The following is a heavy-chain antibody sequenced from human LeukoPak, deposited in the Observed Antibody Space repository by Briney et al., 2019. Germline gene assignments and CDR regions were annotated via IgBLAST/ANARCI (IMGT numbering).Heavy chain of an antibody. CDR2: ISSTSSYI. V-gene: IGHV3-21*01. CDR1: GFTFSDYS. CDR3: ARGQLWQTGWFDP. J-gene: IGHJ5*02. Sequence: GGSLRLSCAASGFTFSDYSTHWVRQAPGEGLEWVSTISSTSSYIYSADSLKGRFTISRDNAKNSLYLQMSTLRAEDTAVYYCARGQLWQTGWFDPWGQGTLVTVSS. D-gene: IGHD5-18*01.